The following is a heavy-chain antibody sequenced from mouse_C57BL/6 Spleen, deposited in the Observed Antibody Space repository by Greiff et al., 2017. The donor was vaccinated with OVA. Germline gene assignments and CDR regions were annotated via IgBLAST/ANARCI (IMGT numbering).Heavy chain of an antibody. V-gene: IGHV1-81*01. Sequence: VKLMESGAELARPGASVKLSCKASGYTFTSYGISWVKQRTGQGLEWIGEIYPRSGNTYYNEKFKGKATLTADKSSSTAYMELRSLTSEDSAVYFCARRTTVVAKAMDYWGQGTSVTVSS. J-gene: IGHJ4*01. D-gene: IGHD1-1*01. CDR1: GYTFTSYG. CDR2: IYPRSGNT. CDR3: ARRTTVVAKAMDY.